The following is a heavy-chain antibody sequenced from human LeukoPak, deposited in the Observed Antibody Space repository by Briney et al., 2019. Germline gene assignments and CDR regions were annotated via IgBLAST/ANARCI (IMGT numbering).Heavy chain of an antibody. CDR1: GFPFTSYG. V-gene: IGHV3-33*01. CDR2: IYYDGSNE. CDR3: ARVGYPGIGYPIDY. J-gene: IGHJ4*02. Sequence: PGRSLRLSCAAFGFPFTSYGMHWVRQAPGKGLEWVAVIYYDGSNEYYADSVKGRFTISRDTSKNTLYLQMNSLTADDTAVYYCARVGYPGIGYPIDYWGQGTLVTVSS. D-gene: IGHD3-22*01.